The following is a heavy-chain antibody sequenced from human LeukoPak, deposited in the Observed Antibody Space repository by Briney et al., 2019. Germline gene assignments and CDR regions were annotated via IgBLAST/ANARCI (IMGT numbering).Heavy chain of an antibody. J-gene: IGHJ4*02. CDR2: ISAYNGNT. CDR3: AREYYDSYHYFAY. Sequence: ASVKVSCKASGYTFSTYGISWVRQAPGQGLEWMGWISAYNGNTNYAQKLQARVTMTTDKSTSTAYMALRSLRSDHTAVYYCAREYYDSYHYFAYWGQGTLVTVSS. CDR1: GYTFSTYG. D-gene: IGHD3-22*01. V-gene: IGHV1-18*01.